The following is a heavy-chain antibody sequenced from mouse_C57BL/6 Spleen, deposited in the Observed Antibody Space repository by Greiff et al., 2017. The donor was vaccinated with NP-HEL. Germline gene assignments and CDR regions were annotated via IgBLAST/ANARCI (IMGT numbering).Heavy chain of an antibody. V-gene: IGHV1-7*01. J-gene: IGHJ4*01. CDR3: ARSRRLRDYAMGC. D-gene: IGHD2-2*01. Sequence: VQLQQSGAELGKPGASVKLSCKASGYTFTSYWMHWVNQRPGQGLEWIGYINPSSGYTKYNQKFKDKATLTADKSSSTAYMQLSSLTYEDSAVYYCARSRRLRDYAMGCWGNGASVTASS. CDR1: GYTFTSYW. CDR2: INPSSGYT.